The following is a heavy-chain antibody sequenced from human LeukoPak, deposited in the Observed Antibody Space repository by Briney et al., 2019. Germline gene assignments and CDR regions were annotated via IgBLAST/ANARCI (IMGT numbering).Heavy chain of an antibody. J-gene: IGHJ5*02. CDR3: ATDVEGGYGP. CDR2: ISGYNGHT. D-gene: IGHD5-12*01. Sequence: ASVKVSCKASGYTLTTYGMSWVRQAHGQGLEWMGWISGYNGHTNYAQSLQGRVTMTTDPSTGTAYMELRSLSSDDTAVYYCATDVEGGYGPWGQGTLVTVSS. CDR1: GYTLTTYG. V-gene: IGHV1-18*01.